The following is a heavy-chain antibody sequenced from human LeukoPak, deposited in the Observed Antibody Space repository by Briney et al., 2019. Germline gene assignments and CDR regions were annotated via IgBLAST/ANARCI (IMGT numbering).Heavy chain of an antibody. D-gene: IGHD3-10*01. CDR1: GFTFSTYW. CDR3: ARTRTDYYGSGSYYRMGYYFDY. V-gene: IGHV3-7*01. CDR2: IKQDGGEK. Sequence: GGSLRLSCVASGFTFSTYWMTWVRQAPGKGLEWVASIKQDGGEKYFVDSMKGRFSISRDNAKNSLYLQMKSLRAEDTAIYYCARTRTDYYGSGSYYRMGYYFDYWGQGTLVTVSS. J-gene: IGHJ4*02.